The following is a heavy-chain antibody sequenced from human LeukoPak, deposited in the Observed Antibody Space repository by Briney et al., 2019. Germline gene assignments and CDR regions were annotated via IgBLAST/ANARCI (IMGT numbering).Heavy chain of an antibody. CDR2: INTKSGRT. CDR1: GYSFTDYY. CDR3: ARADFIDAGPYLVGP. D-gene: IGHD3-3*01. J-gene: IGHJ5*02. V-gene: IGHV1-2*02. Sequence: ASVKVSCKTSGYSFTDYYIHWVRQAPGQGLEWMGWINTKSGRTSSARKFQGRVTMTRDPSITTVYMDMAWLTSDDTAIYFCARADFIDAGPYLVGPWGQGTLVTVSS.